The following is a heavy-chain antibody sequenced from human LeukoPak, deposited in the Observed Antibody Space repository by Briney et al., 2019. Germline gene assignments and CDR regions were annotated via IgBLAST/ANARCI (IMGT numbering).Heavy chain of an antibody. V-gene: IGHV4-59*08. CDR2: IHYSGRT. Sequence: SETLSLTCTVSGGSISSYYWSWIRQAPGKGLEWIAYIHYSGRTNYNPSLKSRLTISMDTSKNQFSLKLTSVTAADTAVYYCARHYPYDSGSYYNAFDYWGQGTLVSVSS. D-gene: IGHD3-22*01. J-gene: IGHJ4*02. CDR3: ARHYPYDSGSYYNAFDY. CDR1: GGSISSYY.